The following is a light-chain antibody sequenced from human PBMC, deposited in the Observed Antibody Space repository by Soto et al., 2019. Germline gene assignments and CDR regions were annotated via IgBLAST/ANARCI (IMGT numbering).Light chain of an antibody. J-gene: IGLJ1*01. CDR2: EGS. V-gene: IGLV2-23*03. CDR3: CSYADSSTFV. Sequence: QSVLTQPASVSGSPGQSITISCTGTSSVVGSYNLVSWYQQHPGKAPKLMIYEGSKRPSGVSNRFSGSKSGNTASLTISGLQAEDEADYYCCSYADSSTFVFGTGTKVTVL. CDR1: SSVVGSYNL.